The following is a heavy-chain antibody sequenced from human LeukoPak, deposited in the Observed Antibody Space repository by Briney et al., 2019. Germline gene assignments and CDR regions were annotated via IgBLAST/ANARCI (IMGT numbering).Heavy chain of an antibody. J-gene: IGHJ4*02. CDR1: GYTFTSYD. V-gene: IGHV1-8*01. Sequence: ASVKVSCKASGYTFTSYDSNWVRQAPGQRLEWMGWMNPNSGNTGSAQKFQGRLSMTRNTPISTAYMELSSLRSEDTAVYYCARVGYDSSGYYLHDYWGQGTLVTVSS. CDR2: MNPNSGNT. CDR3: ARVGYDSSGYYLHDY. D-gene: IGHD3-22*01.